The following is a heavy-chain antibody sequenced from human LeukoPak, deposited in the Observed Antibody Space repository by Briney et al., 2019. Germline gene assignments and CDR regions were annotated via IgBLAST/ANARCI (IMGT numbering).Heavy chain of an antibody. CDR1: GGSISSYY. V-gene: IGHV4-59*01. CDR3: ARDRGYYYGSGSYPSRYYYYYGMDV. D-gene: IGHD3-10*01. J-gene: IGHJ6*02. Sequence: SETLSLTCTVSGGSISSYYRSWIRQPPGKGLGWMGYIYYSGSTNYNPSLKSRVNISLDTSKTQSSLKLSSVTAADTAVYYCARDRGYYYGSGSYPSRYYYYYGMDVWGQGTTVTVSS. CDR2: IYYSGST.